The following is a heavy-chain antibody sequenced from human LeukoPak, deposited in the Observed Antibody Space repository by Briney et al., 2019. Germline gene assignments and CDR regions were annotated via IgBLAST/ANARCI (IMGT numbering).Heavy chain of an antibody. CDR2: ISYDGSNK. J-gene: IGHJ4*02. D-gene: IGHD3-3*01. CDR1: GFTFSSYA. CDR3: ARDRTIFGVVTPQYYFDY. Sequence: GGSLRLSCAASGFTFSSYAMHWVRQAPGKGLEWVAVISYDGSNKYYADSVKGRFTISRDNSKNTLYLQMNSLRAEDTAVYYCARDRTIFGVVTPQYYFDYWGQGTLVTVSS. V-gene: IGHV3-30-3*01.